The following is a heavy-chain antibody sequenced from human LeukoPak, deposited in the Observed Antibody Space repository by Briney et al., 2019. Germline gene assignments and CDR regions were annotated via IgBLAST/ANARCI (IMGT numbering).Heavy chain of an antibody. CDR3: AKDLSQGSSAA. CDR1: GFTVINNY. Sequence: GGSLRLSCAASGFTVINNYMSWLRQAPGKGLEWVSVIYSGGSTYYADSVKGRFTISRDNSKNALYLQMNSLRAEDTAVYYCAKDLSQGSSAAWGQGTLVTVSS. J-gene: IGHJ5*02. CDR2: IYSGGST. D-gene: IGHD3-16*01. V-gene: IGHV3-53*01.